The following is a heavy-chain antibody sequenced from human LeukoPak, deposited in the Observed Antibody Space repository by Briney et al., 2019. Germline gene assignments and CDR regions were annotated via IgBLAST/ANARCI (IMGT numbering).Heavy chain of an antibody. V-gene: IGHV3-23*01. CDR3: AKASVGHCSGAFCYPFVT. J-gene: IGHJ5*02. Sequence: GGTLRLSCEASGFTFSPYAMSWVRQTPGKGLEWVAAISGDNPGTYHASSVRGRFTIPRDNSNHTLPLQMNGLTADDAAIYYCAKASVGHCSGAFCYPFVTWGEGTLGTVSS. CDR2: ISGDNPGT. CDR1: GFTFSPYA. D-gene: IGHD2-15*01.